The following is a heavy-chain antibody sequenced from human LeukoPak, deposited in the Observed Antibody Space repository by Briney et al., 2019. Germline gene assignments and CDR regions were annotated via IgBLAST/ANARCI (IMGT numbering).Heavy chain of an antibody. J-gene: IGHJ1*01. CDR3: AKDPDGYSGSLSSFSAH. V-gene: IGHV3-23*01. D-gene: IGHD1-26*01. Sequence: PGGPLRLSCAASGFTFSSYAMSWVRQAPGKGLEWVSAISGSGGSTYYADSVKGRFTISRDNAKNTLYLQMNSLRAEDTAVYYCAKDPDGYSGSLSSFSAHWGQGTLVTVSS. CDR2: ISGSGGST. CDR1: GFTFSSYA.